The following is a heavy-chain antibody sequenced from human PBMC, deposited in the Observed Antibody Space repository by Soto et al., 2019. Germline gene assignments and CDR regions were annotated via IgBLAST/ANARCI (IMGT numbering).Heavy chain of an antibody. V-gene: IGHV1-2*02. CDR3: AGVPFPHYYYYCGMYV. CDR2: INPNSGGT. J-gene: IGHJ6*02. CDR1: GYTFTGYY. Sequence: QVQLVQSGAEVKKPGASVKVSCKASGYTFTGYYMHWVRQAPGQGLEWMGWINPNSGGTNYAQKFQGRVTMTRDTSISTAYMELSRLRSDDTGVYYCAGVPFPHYYYYCGMYVWGQGTTVTVSS.